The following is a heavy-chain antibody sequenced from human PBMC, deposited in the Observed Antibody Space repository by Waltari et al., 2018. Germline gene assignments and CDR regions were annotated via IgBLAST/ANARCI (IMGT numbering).Heavy chain of an antibody. V-gene: IGHV3-23*01. Sequence: EVQLLESGGGLVQRGGSLRLSCAASGFTFSSHAMTWVRQAPGKGLEWVSTISDRGRNTYYADALKGRFTISRDNSKNTLYLQVNSLRAEDTAVYYCAIRCTSTTCHNYGMDVWGQGTTVTVSS. CDR1: GFTFSSHA. CDR2: ISDRGRNT. CDR3: AIRCTSTTCHNYGMDV. D-gene: IGHD2-2*01. J-gene: IGHJ6*02.